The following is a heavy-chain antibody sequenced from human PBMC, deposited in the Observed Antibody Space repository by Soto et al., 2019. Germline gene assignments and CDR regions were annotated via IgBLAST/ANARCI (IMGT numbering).Heavy chain of an antibody. Sequence: GASVKVSCKASGYTFTSYGISCVRQAPGQGLEWMGWISAYNGNTNYAQKLQGRVTMTTDTSTSTAYMELRSLRSDDTAVYYCARDLFRYDFWSGYYWSYWGQGTLVTVSS. CDR3: ARDLFRYDFWSGYYWSY. J-gene: IGHJ4*02. V-gene: IGHV1-18*01. CDR2: ISAYNGNT. D-gene: IGHD3-3*01. CDR1: GYTFTSYG.